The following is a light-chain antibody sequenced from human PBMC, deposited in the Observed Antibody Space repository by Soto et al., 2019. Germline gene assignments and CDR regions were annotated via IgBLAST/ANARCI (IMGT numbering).Light chain of an antibody. CDR2: DVS. Sequence: QSVLTQPASVSGSPGQSITISCTGTSSDVGGYNYVSWYQQHPGKAPKLMIYDVSNRPSGVSNRFSGSKSGNTASLTISWLHAEDEADYYCSSYTSSSTLNYVFGTGTKVTVL. CDR1: SSDVGGYNY. J-gene: IGLJ1*01. CDR3: SSYTSSSTLNYV. V-gene: IGLV2-14*01.